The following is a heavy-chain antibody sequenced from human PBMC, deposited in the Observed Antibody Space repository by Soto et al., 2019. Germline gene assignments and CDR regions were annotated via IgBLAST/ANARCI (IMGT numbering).Heavy chain of an antibody. CDR3: AREGGGIAAAGLTDYYYYGMDV. J-gene: IGHJ6*02. CDR2: ISYDGSNK. CDR1: GFTFSSYA. Sequence: GGSLRLSCAASGFTFSSYAMHWVRRAPGKGLEWVAVISYDGSNKYYADSVKGRFTISRDNSKNTLYLQMNSLRAEDTAVYYCAREGGGIAAAGLTDYYYYGMDVWGQGTTVTVSS. D-gene: IGHD6-13*01. V-gene: IGHV3-30-3*01.